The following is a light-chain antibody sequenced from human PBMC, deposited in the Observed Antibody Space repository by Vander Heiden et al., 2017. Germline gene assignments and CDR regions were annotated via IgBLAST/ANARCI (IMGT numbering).Light chain of an antibody. CDR1: QGVSSSY. Sequence: EIVLTQSPGTLSLSPGERDTLSCRASQGVSSSYLAWYQQKPGQAPRLLIYGASSRATGIPDRFGGSGSGTDFTLTISRLEPEDFAVYYCHQYGSSPFSFGPGTKVDIK. CDR2: GAS. V-gene: IGKV3-20*01. CDR3: HQYGSSPFS. J-gene: IGKJ3*01.